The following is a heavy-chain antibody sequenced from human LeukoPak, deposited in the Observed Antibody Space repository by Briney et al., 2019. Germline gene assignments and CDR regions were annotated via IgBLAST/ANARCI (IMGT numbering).Heavy chain of an antibody. CDR2: ISSSSSCI. V-gene: IGHV3-21*01. J-gene: IGHJ4*02. Sequence: GVSLRLSCAASGFTCNSYSMNWLPQAPGKGRVGVSSISSSSSCIDYADPGKGRFTISRDNTKNSLYLQMNSLRAEDTAVYYCATQPKPSMYIAAAVTDYWGQGTLVTVSS. D-gene: IGHD6-13*01. CDR1: GFTCNSYS. CDR3: ATQPKPSMYIAAAVTDY.